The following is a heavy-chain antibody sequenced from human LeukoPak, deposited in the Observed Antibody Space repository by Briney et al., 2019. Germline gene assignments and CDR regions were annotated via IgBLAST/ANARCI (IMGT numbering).Heavy chain of an antibody. J-gene: IGHJ3*02. V-gene: IGHV4-59*01. CDR1: DGSISSYY. CDR2: IHFSGST. CDR3: ARSRDGYSTDAFDI. Sequence: SETLSLTCTVSDGSISSYYWSWIRQPPGKGLEWIGYIHFSGSTNYNPSLKGRVTISVDTSKNQFSLKLSSVTAADTAVYYCARSRDGYSTDAFDIWGQGTMVTVSS. D-gene: IGHD5-24*01.